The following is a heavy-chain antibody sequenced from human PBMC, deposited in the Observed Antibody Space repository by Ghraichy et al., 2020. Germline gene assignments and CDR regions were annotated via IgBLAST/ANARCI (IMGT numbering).Heavy chain of an antibody. CDR2: IDRTSHYI. Sequence: GGSLRLSCAASGFTFNTYSMNWVRQAPGKGLEWVASIDRTSHYIYYADSVKGRFTISRDNAKNSLYLQMNGLRAEDTSVYYCARPYCSGGGCYHRNDAFDVWGPGTMVTVSS. V-gene: IGHV3-21*01. CDR1: GFTFNTYS. CDR3: ARPYCSGGGCYHRNDAFDV. D-gene: IGHD2-15*01. J-gene: IGHJ3*01.